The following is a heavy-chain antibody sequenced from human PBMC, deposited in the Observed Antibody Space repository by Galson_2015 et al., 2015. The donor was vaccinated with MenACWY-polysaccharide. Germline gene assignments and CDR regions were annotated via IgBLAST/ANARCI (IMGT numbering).Heavy chain of an antibody. CDR2: ISGSGGST. CDR3: AKVTYYYDSSAEFDAFDI. CDR1: GFTFSSYA. D-gene: IGHD3-22*01. V-gene: IGHV3-23*01. Sequence: SLRLSCAASGFTFSSYAMSWVRQAPGKGLEWVSAISGSGGSTYYADSVKGRFTISRDNSKNTLYLQMNSLRAEETAVYYCAKVTYYYDSSAEFDAFDIWVQGTMVTVSS. J-gene: IGHJ3*02.